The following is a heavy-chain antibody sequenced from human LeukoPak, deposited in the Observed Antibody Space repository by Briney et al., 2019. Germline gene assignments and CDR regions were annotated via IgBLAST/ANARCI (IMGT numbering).Heavy chain of an antibody. Sequence: RSLRLSCAASGVTFSSYGMHWVRQAPGKGLGWVAVIWYDGSNKYYAASVKGRFTISRDNSKNTLYLQMNSLRAEDTAVYYCARGSGSWVSSSWSPVDYWGQGTLVTVSS. CDR1: GVTFSSYG. V-gene: IGHV3-33*01. D-gene: IGHD6-13*01. CDR3: ARGSGSWVSSSWSPVDY. J-gene: IGHJ4*02. CDR2: IWYDGSNK.